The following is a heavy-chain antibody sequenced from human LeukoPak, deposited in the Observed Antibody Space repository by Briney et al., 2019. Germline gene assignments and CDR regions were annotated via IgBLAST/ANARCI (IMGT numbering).Heavy chain of an antibody. D-gene: IGHD3-22*01. CDR1: GFTFSSYA. Sequence: GGSLRLSCAASGFTFSSYAMHWVRQAPGKGLEWVAVISYDGSNKYYADSVKGRFTISRDNSKNTLYLQMNSLGAEDTAVYYCARANIDSSGSEYFDYWGQGTLVTVSS. CDR3: ARANIDSSGSEYFDY. V-gene: IGHV3-30*04. CDR2: ISYDGSNK. J-gene: IGHJ4*02.